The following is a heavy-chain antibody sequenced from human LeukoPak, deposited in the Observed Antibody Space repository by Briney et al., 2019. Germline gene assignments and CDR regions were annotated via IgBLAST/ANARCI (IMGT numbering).Heavy chain of an antibody. CDR3: ARVFARSGEISGSYFYY. J-gene: IGHJ4*02. Sequence: ASVKVSCKASGGTFISYAINWVRQAPGQGPEWMGGIIPIFGRANYAQKFKGRLTITTDESTSTAYMEPSRLRSERTAVYYFARVFARSGEISGSYFYYWGQGTLVTVSS. D-gene: IGHD1-26*01. CDR2: IIPIFGRA. V-gene: IGHV1-69*05. CDR1: GGTFISYA.